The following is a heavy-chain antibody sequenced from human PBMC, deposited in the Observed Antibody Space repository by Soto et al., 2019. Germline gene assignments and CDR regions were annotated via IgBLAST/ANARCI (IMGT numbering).Heavy chain of an antibody. CDR2: IDPSDSYT. Sequence: GESLKISCKVSEYSFTSYWISRWRQMPGKGLEWMGRIDPSDSYTNYSPSFQGHVTISADKSISTAYLQWSSLKASDTAMYYCARRGISDYYGMDVWGQGTTVTVSS. V-gene: IGHV5-10-1*01. D-gene: IGHD3-16*01. J-gene: IGHJ6*02. CDR1: EYSFTSYW. CDR3: ARRGISDYYGMDV.